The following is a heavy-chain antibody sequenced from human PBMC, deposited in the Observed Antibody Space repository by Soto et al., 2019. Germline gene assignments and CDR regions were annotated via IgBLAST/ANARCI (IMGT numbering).Heavy chain of an antibody. D-gene: IGHD3-3*01. CDR2: INHSGST. V-gene: IGHV4-34*01. Sequence: ASETLSLTCAAYGGSFSGYYWSWIRQPPGKGLEWIGEINHSGSTNYNPSLKSRVTISVDTSKNQFFLKLSSVTAADTPVYYCARVPYYDFWSGWAYNWFDPWGQGTLVTVSS. CDR1: GGSFSGYY. J-gene: IGHJ5*02. CDR3: ARVPYYDFWSGWAYNWFDP.